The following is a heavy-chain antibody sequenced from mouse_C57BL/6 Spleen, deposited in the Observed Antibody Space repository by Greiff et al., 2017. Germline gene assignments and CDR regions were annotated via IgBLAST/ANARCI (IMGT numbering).Heavy chain of an antibody. CDR1: GYAFSSSW. CDR2: IYPGDGDT. Sequence: VQLQQSGPELVKPGASVKISCKASGYAFSSSWMNWVKQRPGKGLEWIGRIYPGDGDTNYNGKFKGKATLTADKSSSTAYMQLSSLTSEDSAVYFCARERTYYSNYEYYAMDYWGQGTSVTVSS. D-gene: IGHD2-5*01. V-gene: IGHV1-82*01. J-gene: IGHJ4*01. CDR3: ARERTYYSNYEYYAMDY.